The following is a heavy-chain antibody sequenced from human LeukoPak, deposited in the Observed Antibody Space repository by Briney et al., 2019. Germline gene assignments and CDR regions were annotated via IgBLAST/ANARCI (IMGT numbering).Heavy chain of an antibody. CDR3: AAQGGSGDLRY. V-gene: IGHV3-15*01. CDR2: IKRIIDGGTT. J-gene: IGHJ4*02. Sequence: PGGSLRLSCAASRFTFSNTWMNWVRQAPGKGLEWVGRIKRIIDGGTTDYAAPVKGRFTVSRDDSINTLYLQMSSLKTEDTAVYYCAAQGGSGDLRYWGQGTLVTVSS. CDR1: RFTFSNTW. D-gene: IGHD4-17*01.